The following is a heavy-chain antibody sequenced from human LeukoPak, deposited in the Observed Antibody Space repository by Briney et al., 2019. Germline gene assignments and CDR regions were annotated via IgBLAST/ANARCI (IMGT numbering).Heavy chain of an antibody. Sequence: ASVKVSCKAPGYTFTSYGISWVRQAPGQGLEWMGWISAYNGNTNYAQKLQGRVTMTTDTSTSTADMELRSLRSDDTAVYYCARVFTLGSSHGDFWGQGTLVTVSS. D-gene: IGHD6-13*01. V-gene: IGHV1-18*01. J-gene: IGHJ4*02. CDR1: GYTFTSYG. CDR3: ARVFTLGSSHGDF. CDR2: ISAYNGNT.